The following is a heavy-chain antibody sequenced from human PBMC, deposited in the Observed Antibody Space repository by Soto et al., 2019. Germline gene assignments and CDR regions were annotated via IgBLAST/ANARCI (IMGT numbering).Heavy chain of an antibody. CDR1: GFIFSDFW. J-gene: IGHJ4*02. CDR2: INSEGTST. Sequence: VQLVESGGGLVQPGGSLGLSCAASGFIFSDFWMHCVRQVPGKGLMWVARINSEGTSTIHADSVKGRFSIARDNAKNTLYLQMSSLRAEDTVVYYCTTVSTHVEDDDWGQGARVTVSA. CDR3: TTVSTHVEDDD. D-gene: IGHD1-1*01. V-gene: IGHV3-74*01.